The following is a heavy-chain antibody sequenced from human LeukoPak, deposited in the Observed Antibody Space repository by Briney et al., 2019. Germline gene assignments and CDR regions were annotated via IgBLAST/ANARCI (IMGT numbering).Heavy chain of an antibody. V-gene: IGHV3-21*03. CDR2: IISSGSYI. Sequence: GGSLRLSCAASGFTFSSYTMNWVRQAPGKGLEWVSSIISSGSYIYYADSVKGRFTISRDNAKNSLYLQMNSLRAEDTAVYYCARDATMVRYYFDYWGQGTLVTVSS. J-gene: IGHJ4*02. CDR1: GFTFSSYT. D-gene: IGHD4/OR15-4a*01. CDR3: ARDATMVRYYFDY.